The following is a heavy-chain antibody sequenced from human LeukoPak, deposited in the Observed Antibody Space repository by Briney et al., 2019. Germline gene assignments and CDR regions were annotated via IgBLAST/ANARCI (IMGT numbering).Heavy chain of an antibody. J-gene: IGHJ4*02. V-gene: IGHV4-34*01. D-gene: IGHD3-22*01. Sequence: SETLSLTCAVYGGSFSGYYLSWIRQPPGKGLEWIGEINHSGSTNYNPSLKSRVTISVDTSKNQFSLKLSSVTAADTAVYYCARGKGAPSGYPRFYYFDYWGQGTLVTVSS. CDR3: ARGKGAPSGYPRFYYFDY. CDR1: GGSFSGYY. CDR2: INHSGST.